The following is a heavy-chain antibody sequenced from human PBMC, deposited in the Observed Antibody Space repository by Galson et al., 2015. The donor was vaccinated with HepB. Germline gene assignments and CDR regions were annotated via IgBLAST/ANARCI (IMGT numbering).Heavy chain of an antibody. J-gene: IGHJ4*02. CDR3: ARDFNRCYFDY. Sequence: SETLSLTCAVSGGSISNFGWWSWVRQPPGKGLEWVGEISHSGTTNYNPSLKTRVTISVDASKNQFSLNLSSVTAADTAVYYCARDFNRCYFDYWGQGTLVTVSS. CDR2: ISHSGTT. V-gene: IGHV4-4*02. D-gene: IGHD2/OR15-2a*01. CDR1: GGSISNFGW.